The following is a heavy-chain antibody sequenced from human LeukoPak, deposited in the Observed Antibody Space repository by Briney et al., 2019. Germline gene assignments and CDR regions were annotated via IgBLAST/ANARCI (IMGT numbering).Heavy chain of an antibody. CDR2: ISAYNGNT. V-gene: IGHV1-18*01. J-gene: IGHJ3*02. Sequence: ASVKVSCKASGYTFTSYGISWVRQAPGQGLEWMGWISAYNGNTNYAQKFQGRVTITADKSTSTAYMELSSLRSEDTAVYYCARSEATVVTQSAFDIWGQGTMVTVSS. D-gene: IGHD4-17*01. CDR3: ARSEATVVTQSAFDI. CDR1: GYTFTSYG.